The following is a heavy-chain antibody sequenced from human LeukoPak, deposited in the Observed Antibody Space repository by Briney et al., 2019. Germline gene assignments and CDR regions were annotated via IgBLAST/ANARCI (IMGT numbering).Heavy chain of an antibody. D-gene: IGHD3-10*01. V-gene: IGHV1-8*02. CDR2: MNPNSGNT. CDR3: ARATPYGSGSYYISYYYYMDV. Sequence: ASVKVSCKASGYTFTNYYMHWVRQATGQGLEWMGWMNPNSGNTGYAQKFQGRVTMTRNTSISTAYMELSSLRSEDTAVYYCARATPYGSGSYYISYYYYMDVWGKGTTVTISS. J-gene: IGHJ6*03. CDR1: GYTFTNYY.